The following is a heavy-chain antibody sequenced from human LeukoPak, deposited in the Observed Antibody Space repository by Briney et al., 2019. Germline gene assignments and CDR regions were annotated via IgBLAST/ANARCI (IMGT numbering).Heavy chain of an antibody. CDR1: GGSISSYY. V-gene: IGHV4-4*07. CDR3: ARDSGAIAVVRFDY. Sequence: SETLSLTCTVSGGSISSYYWRWIRQPAGKGLECIGRIYTSGSTNYNPSLKSRVTMSVDTSKNQFSLKLSSVTAADTAVYYCARDSGAIAVVRFDYWGQGTLVTVSS. D-gene: IGHD6-19*01. J-gene: IGHJ4*02. CDR2: IYTSGST.